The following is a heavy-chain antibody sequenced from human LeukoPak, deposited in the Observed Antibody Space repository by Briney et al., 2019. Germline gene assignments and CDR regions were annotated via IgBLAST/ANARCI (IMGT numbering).Heavy chain of an antibody. Sequence: GGSLRLSCAASGFTFSSYAMSWVRQAPGEGLEWVSAISGSGGSTYYADSVKGRFTISRDNSKNTLYLQMNSLRAEDTAVHYCAKDRTLQLELRGYWGQGTLVTVSS. V-gene: IGHV3-23*01. D-gene: IGHD1-7*01. CDR2: ISGSGGST. CDR1: GFTFSSYA. CDR3: AKDRTLQLELRGY. J-gene: IGHJ4*02.